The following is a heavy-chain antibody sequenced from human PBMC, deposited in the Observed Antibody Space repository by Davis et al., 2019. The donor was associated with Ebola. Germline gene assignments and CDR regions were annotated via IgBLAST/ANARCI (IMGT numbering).Heavy chain of an antibody. V-gene: IGHV3-30*02. CDR1: GFTFSSYG. Sequence: GESLKISCAASGFTFSSYGMHWVRQAPGKGLEWVAFIRYDGSNKYYADSVKGRFTISRDNSKNTLYLQMNSLRAEDTAVYYCAKDRADIAAAGNDYYYYGMDVWGQGTTVTVSS. CDR2: IRYDGSNK. J-gene: IGHJ6*02. CDR3: AKDRADIAAAGNDYYYYGMDV. D-gene: IGHD6-13*01.